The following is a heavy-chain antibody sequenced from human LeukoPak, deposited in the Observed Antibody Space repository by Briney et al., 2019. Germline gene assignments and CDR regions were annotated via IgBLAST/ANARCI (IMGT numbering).Heavy chain of an antibody. CDR1: GYTFTSYF. CDR2: INPSGGST. D-gene: IGHD6-13*01. V-gene: IGHV1-46*01. CDR3: ARGIAAAASDP. J-gene: IGHJ5*02. Sequence: ASVKVSCKASGYTFTSYFMHWVRQAPGQGLEWMGIINPSGGSTSYAQKFQGRVTMTRDTSTSTAYMELSSLRSEDTAVYYCARGIAAAASDPWGQGTLVTVSS.